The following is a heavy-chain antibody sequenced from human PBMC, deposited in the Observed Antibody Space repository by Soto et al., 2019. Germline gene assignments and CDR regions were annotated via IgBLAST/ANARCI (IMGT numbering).Heavy chain of an antibody. J-gene: IGHJ4*02. Sequence: GGSLRLSCAASGFTFDDYAMHWVRQAPGKGLEWVSLISWDGGSTYYADSVKGRFTISRDNSKNSLYLQMNSLRAEDTALYYCAKEYRRRDSSQGVDYWGQGTLVTVSS. V-gene: IGHV3-43D*04. D-gene: IGHD3-22*01. CDR2: ISWDGGST. CDR1: GFTFDDYA. CDR3: AKEYRRRDSSQGVDY.